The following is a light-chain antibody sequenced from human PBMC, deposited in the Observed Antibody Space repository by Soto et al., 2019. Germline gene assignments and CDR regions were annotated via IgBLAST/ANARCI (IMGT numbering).Light chain of an antibody. J-gene: IGLJ1*01. Sequence: QSVLTQPPSASGTPGQRVTISCSGSSSNIGSNTGNWYQQLPGTAPKLLIYSNNQRPSGVPDRFSGSKSGTSASLAISGLQSEDEADYYCAAWDDSLVWVFGTGTKLTVL. CDR2: SNN. CDR1: SSNIGSNT. V-gene: IGLV1-44*01. CDR3: AAWDDSLVWV.